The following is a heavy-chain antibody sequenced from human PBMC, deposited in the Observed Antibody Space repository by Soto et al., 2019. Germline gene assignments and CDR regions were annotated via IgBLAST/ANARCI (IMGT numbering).Heavy chain of an antibody. CDR1: GYTFTGYY. D-gene: IGHD7-27*01. CDR2: INPNSGGT. CDR3: ARVRGEGTGDWGDDAFDI. V-gene: IGHV1-2*04. Sequence: ASVKVSCKASGYTFTGYYMHWVRQAPGQGLEWMGWINPNSGGTNYAQKFQGWVTMTRDTPISTAYMELSRLRSDDTAVYYCARVRGEGTGDWGDDAFDIWGQGTMVTVSS. J-gene: IGHJ3*02.